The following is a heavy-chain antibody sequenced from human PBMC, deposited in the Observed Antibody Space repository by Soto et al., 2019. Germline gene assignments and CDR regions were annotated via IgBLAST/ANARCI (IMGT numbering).Heavy chain of an antibody. Sequence: QVQLVQSGAEVKKPGASVKVSCKASGYTFTNYGISWVRQAPGQGLEWMGWISAYNGHTNYAQKLQGRVTMTTDTSTNTAYMELRSLRSDDTAVYYCARLKIVVVVAATRKGYYYGMDVWSQGTTVTVSS. V-gene: IGHV1-18*01. CDR2: ISAYNGHT. CDR3: ARLKIVVVVAATRKGYYYGMDV. J-gene: IGHJ6*02. CDR1: GYTFTNYG. D-gene: IGHD2-15*01.